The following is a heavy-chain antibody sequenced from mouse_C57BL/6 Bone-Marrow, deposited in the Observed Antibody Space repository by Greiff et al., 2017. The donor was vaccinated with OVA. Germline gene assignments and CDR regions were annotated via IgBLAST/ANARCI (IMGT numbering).Heavy chain of an antibody. Sequence: QVQLQQSGPGLVAPSQSLSITCTVSGFSLTSYGVSWVRQPPGKGLEWLGVIWGDGSTNYHSALISRLSISKDNSKSQVFLKLNSLQTDDTATYYCAKERGWLLRSYYAMDYWGQGTSVTVTS. V-gene: IGHV2-3*01. CDR2: IWGDGST. D-gene: IGHD2-3*01. J-gene: IGHJ4*01. CDR1: GFSLTSYG. CDR3: AKERGWLLRSYYAMDY.